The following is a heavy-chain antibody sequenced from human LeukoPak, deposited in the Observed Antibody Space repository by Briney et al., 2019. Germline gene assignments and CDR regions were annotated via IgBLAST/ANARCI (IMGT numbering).Heavy chain of an antibody. CDR2: ISDSGGRT. CDR1: GITLSKYD. D-gene: IGHD3-22*01. CDR3: AKRGVVIRVILVGFHKEAYYFDS. J-gene: IGHJ4*02. V-gene: IGHV3-23*01. Sequence: GGSLRLSCAVSGITLSKYDMSWVRGAPGKGREWVAGISDSGGRTNYADSVKGRFTISRDKSKNTLYLQMNTLRGEDTAVYFCAKRGVVIRVILVGFHKEAYYFDSWGQGALVTVSS.